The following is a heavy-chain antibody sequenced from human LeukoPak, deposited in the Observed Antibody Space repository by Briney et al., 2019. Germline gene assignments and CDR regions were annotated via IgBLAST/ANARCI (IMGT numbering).Heavy chain of an antibody. D-gene: IGHD1-26*01. CDR2: ISASGGTT. J-gene: IGHJ4*02. CDR3: ARIGSGLRWYFDL. Sequence: PGGSLRLSCTAPAFALSKYAVAWVRRAPGQGLEWVSTISASGGTTFYADSLKGRFLISRDNSRDILYLVMNSLRAEDMAFYYCARIGSGLRWYFDLWGEGTLVTVSS. V-gene: IGHV3-23*01. CDR1: AFALSKYA.